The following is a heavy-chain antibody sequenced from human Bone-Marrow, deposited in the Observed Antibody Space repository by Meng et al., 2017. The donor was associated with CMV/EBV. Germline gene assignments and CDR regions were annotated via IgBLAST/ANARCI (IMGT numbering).Heavy chain of an antibody. D-gene: IGHD3-3*01. J-gene: IGHJ4*02. CDR1: GYSFASYW. CDR3: ARILGFWSGYGY. V-gene: IGHV5-51*01. CDR2: IYPAESEI. Sequence: GESLKISCKGSGYSFASYWIGWVRQLPGKGLEWMAIIYPAESEIRYSPSFQGQVSVSADRSTSTAYLQWSSLKASDTAMYYCARILGFWSGYGYWGQGTLVTVSS.